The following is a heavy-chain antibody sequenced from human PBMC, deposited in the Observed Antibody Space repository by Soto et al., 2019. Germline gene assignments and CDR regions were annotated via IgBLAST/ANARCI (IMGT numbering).Heavy chain of an antibody. CDR3: ARRRGRQQLVQRFYNGMDV. D-gene: IGHD6-13*01. CDR1: GGSFSGYY. V-gene: IGHV4-34*01. J-gene: IGHJ6*02. CDR2: INHSGST. Sequence: QVQLQQWGAGLLKPSETLSLTCAVYGGSFSGYYWSWIRQPPGKGLEGIGEINHSGSTNYNSSLKSRVTISVDTSKNQFSLKLSSVSAADTAVYFCARRRGRQQLVQRFYNGMDVWGQGTTVTVSS.